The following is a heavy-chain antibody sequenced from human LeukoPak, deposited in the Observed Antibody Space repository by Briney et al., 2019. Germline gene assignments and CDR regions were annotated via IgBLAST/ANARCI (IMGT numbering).Heavy chain of an antibody. Sequence: ASVKVSCKASGYTFTSYDINWVRQATGQGLEWMGWMNPNSGNTGYAQKFQGRVTMTRKTSISTAYMELSSLRSEDTAVYYCAIRYGSGEKYYYYYYMDVWGKGTTVTVSS. V-gene: IGHV1-8*01. CDR3: AIRYGSGEKYYYYYYMDV. D-gene: IGHD3-10*01. J-gene: IGHJ6*03. CDR2: MNPNSGNT. CDR1: GYTFTSYD.